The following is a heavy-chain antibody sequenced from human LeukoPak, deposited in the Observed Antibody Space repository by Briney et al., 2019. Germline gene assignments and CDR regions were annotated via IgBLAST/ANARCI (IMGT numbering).Heavy chain of an antibody. CDR3: ARNGYYDSRGYAFDY. V-gene: IGHV4-4*02. Sequence: SETLSLTCAVSGGSISSSNWWSWVRRPPGKGLEWIGEISQSGRTNYNPSLKSRVTISVDESKNQVSLKLSSVTAADTAVYYCARNGYYDSRGYAFDYWGQGTLVIVSS. J-gene: IGHJ4*02. CDR2: ISQSGRT. CDR1: GGSISSSNW. D-gene: IGHD3-22*01.